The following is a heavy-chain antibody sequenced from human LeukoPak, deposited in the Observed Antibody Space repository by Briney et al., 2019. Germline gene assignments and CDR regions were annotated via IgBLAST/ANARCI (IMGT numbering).Heavy chain of an antibody. CDR1: GFTFISYG. D-gene: IGHD3-10*01. Sequence: GGSLRLSCVASGFTFISYGMHWVRQAPGKGLEWVVFIRYDGSNKYYADSVKGRFTISRDNSKNTVYLEMNSLKAEDTAVYYCAKDHYGSGSHYDYWGQGTLVTVYS. V-gene: IGHV3-30*02. CDR3: AKDHYGSGSHYDY. CDR2: IRYDGSNK. J-gene: IGHJ4*02.